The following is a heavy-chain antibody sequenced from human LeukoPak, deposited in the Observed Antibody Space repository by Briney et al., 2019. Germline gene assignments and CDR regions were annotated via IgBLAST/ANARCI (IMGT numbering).Heavy chain of an antibody. CDR1: GGSISSGSYY. J-gene: IGHJ4*02. CDR3: AREELRSIFDY. D-gene: IGHD1-7*01. Sequence: PSETLSLTCTVSGGSISSGSYYWSWIRQPAGKGLEWIGRIYTSGSTNYNPSLKSRVTISVDTSKNQFSLKLSSVTAADTAVYYCAREELRSIFDYWGQGTLVTVSS. CDR2: IYTSGST. V-gene: IGHV4-61*02.